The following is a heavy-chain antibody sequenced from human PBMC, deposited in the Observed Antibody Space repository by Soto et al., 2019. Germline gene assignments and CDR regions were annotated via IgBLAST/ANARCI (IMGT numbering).Heavy chain of an antibody. V-gene: IGHV3-30*18. CDR1: GFTFSSYG. CDR2: ISYDGSNK. Sequence: GGSLRLSCAASGFTFSSYGMRWVRQAPGKGLEWVAVISYDGSNKYYADSVKGRFTISRDNSKNTLYLQMNSLRAEDTAVYYCAKENYYGSGKNYYNGMDVWGQGTTVTVSS. CDR3: AKENYYGSGKNYYNGMDV. D-gene: IGHD3-10*01. J-gene: IGHJ6*02.